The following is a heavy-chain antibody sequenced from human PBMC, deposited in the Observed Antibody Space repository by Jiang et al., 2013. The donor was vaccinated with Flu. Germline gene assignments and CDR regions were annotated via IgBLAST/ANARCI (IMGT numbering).Heavy chain of an antibody. D-gene: IGHD1-26*01. CDR2: VSYDGTNK. CDR3: VRDGMFGSGMDV. V-gene: IGHV3-30-3*01. J-gene: IGHJ6*02. CDR1: GFTLRNFA. Sequence: QLLESGGGVVQPGRSLRVSCAASGFTLRNFAMHWVRQAPGKGLEWVADVSYDGTNKRYADSVRGRFTISRDNSKNTLSLQMNSLRAEDTAVYYCVRDGMFGSGMDVWGQGTTVTVSS.